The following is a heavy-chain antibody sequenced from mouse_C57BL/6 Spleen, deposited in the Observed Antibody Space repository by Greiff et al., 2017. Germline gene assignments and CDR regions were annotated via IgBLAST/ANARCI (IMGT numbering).Heavy chain of an antibody. CDR2: ISSGGDYI. J-gene: IGHJ4*01. V-gene: IGHV5-9-1*02. CDR3: TSLYYYAMDY. Sequence: EVKLMESGEGLVKPGGSLKLSCAASGFTFSSYAMSWVRQTPEKRLEWVAYISSGGDYIYYADTVKGRFTISRDNAMNTLYLQMSSLKSEDTAMYYCTSLYYYAMDYWGQGTSVTVSS. CDR1: GFTFSSYA.